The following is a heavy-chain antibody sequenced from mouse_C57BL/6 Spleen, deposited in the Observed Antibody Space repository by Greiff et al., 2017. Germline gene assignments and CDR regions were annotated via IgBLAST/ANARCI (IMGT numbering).Heavy chain of an antibody. CDR3: ASPPYYYGSSYGFAY. CDR1: GYTFTGYW. J-gene: IGHJ3*01. V-gene: IGHV1-9*01. D-gene: IGHD1-1*01. Sequence: QVQLQQSGAELMKPGASVKLSCKATGYTFTGYWIEWVKQRPGHGLEWIGEILPGSGSTNYNEKVKGKATFTADTSSNTTYMQLSSLTTEDSAIYYCASPPYYYGSSYGFAYWGQGTLVTVSA. CDR2: ILPGSGST.